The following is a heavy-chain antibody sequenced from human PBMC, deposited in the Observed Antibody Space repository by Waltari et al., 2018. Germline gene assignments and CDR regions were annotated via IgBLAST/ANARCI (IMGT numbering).Heavy chain of an antibody. D-gene: IGHD4-17*01. CDR3: AKGATTVVTYWYFDL. CDR1: GFTFSSYG. J-gene: IGHJ2*01. Sequence: QVQLVESGGGVVQPGRSLRLSCAASGFTFSSYGMHWVRPAPGKGLEWVAVISYDGSNKYYADSVKGRFTISRDNSKNTLYLQMNSLRAEDTAVYYCAKGATTVVTYWYFDLWGRGTLVTVSS. CDR2: ISYDGSNK. V-gene: IGHV3-30*18.